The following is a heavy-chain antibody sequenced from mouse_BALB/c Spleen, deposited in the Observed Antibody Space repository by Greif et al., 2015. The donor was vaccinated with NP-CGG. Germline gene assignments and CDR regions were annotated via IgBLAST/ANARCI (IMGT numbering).Heavy chain of an antibody. CDR1: GYNFTSYW. J-gene: IGHJ2*01. CDR2: IYPGSGST. CDR3: ARDGNYPFDY. D-gene: IGHD2-1*01. Sequence: VQGVESGAELVKPGTSVKLSCKASGYNFTSYWINWVKLRPGQGLEWIGDIYPGSGSTNYNEKFKSKATLTVDTSSSTAYMQLSSLASEDSALYYCARDGNYPFDYWGQGTTLTVSS. V-gene: IGHV1-55*01.